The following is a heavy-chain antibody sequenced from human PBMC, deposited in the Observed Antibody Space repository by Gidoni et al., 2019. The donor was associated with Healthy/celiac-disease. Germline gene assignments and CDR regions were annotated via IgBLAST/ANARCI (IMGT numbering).Heavy chain of an antibody. D-gene: IGHD3-22*01. J-gene: IGHJ4*02. V-gene: IGHV3-64D*06. CDR3: VKIGYYDRSGYRDY. CDR2: ISSNWGST. Sequence: EEQLVECGGGLVEPGGSLRLPCSASGFTFSSYALHWVRQDPGKGLEYVSAISSNWGSTYYADSVKSRFTISRDNSKNTLYLQMSSLRAEDTAVYYCVKIGYYDRSGYRDYWGQGTLVTVSS. CDR1: GFTFSSYA.